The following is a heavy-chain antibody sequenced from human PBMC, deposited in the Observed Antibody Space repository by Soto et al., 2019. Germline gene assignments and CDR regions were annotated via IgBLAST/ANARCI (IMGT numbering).Heavy chain of an antibody. CDR2: IIPIFGTA. J-gene: IGHJ6*02. V-gene: IGHV1-69*13. Sequence: GASVKVSCKASGGTFSSYAISWVRQAPGQGLEWMGGIIPIFGTANYAQKFQGRVTITADESTSTAYMELSSLRSEDTAVYYCASPPTYYYDSSGYYYAHYGMDVWGQGTTVTVSS. D-gene: IGHD3-22*01. CDR3: ASPPTYYYDSSGYYYAHYGMDV. CDR1: GGTFSSYA.